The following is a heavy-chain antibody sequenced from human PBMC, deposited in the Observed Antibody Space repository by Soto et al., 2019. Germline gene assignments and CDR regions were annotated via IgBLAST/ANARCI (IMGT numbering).Heavy chain of an antibody. J-gene: IGHJ4*02. CDR2: IYPGDSDA. CDR1: GSSFTSYW. Sequence: GESLTISCKGSGSSFTSYWIGWVRQMPGKGLEWMGIIYPGDSDARYSPSFQGQGTSSADKYISTAYLQWSSMKDSDTAMYYCARLHDYNFWSGYSVRYFDYWGQRTIVTVSS. V-gene: IGHV5-51*01. D-gene: IGHD3-3*01. CDR3: ARLHDYNFWSGYSVRYFDY.